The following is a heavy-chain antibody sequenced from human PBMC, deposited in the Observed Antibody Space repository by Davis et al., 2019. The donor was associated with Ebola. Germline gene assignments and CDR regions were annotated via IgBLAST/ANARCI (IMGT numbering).Heavy chain of an antibody. CDR2: ISYDGSSE. D-gene: IGHD4-17*01. CDR3: TRVIDGDYDGN. Sequence: GESLKISCAASGFAFSSYGMHWVRQAPGKGLEWMAFISYDGSSEYYADSVKGRFSISRDNSKNTLYLQMNSLRAEDTAVYYCTRVIDGDYDGNWGQGTLVTVSS. J-gene: IGHJ4*02. V-gene: IGHV3-30*03. CDR1: GFAFSSYG.